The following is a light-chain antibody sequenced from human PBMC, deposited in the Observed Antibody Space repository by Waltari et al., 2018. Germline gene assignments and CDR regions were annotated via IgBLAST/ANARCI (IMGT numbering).Light chain of an antibody. CDR1: QSLGSN. CDR2: AAS. Sequence: EIAITQSPATLSLPPGERATLSCRASQSLGSNLAWYKQKPGHAPRLLIYAASTRATGIPARFSGSGSGTEFTLTISSLQSEDFAIYYCQQYNDWPPTWTFGQGTKVEIK. J-gene: IGKJ1*01. CDR3: QQYNDWPPTWT. V-gene: IGKV3-15*01.